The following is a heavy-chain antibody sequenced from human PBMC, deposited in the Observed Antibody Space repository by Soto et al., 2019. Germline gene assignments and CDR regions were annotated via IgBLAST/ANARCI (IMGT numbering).Heavy chain of an antibody. V-gene: IGHV5-10-1*01. Sequence: GESLKISCKGSGYTFNNYWINWVRQMPGKGLEWMGRIDPYDSYTNYSPSFQGHVTISVDTSSSTAYLQMNSLRTEDTARYYCSTDIGVYGLDFWGQGTTVTVSS. CDR3: STDIGVYGLDF. J-gene: IGHJ6*02. CDR2: IDPYDSYT. D-gene: IGHD5-18*01. CDR1: GYTFNNYW.